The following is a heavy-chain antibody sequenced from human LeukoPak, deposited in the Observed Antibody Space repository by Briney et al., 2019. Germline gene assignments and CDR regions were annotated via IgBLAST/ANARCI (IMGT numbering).Heavy chain of an antibody. Sequence: GGSLRLSCAASGFTFSSYGMHWVRQAPGKGLEWVAVIWYDGSNKYYADSVKGRFTISRDNSKNTLYLQMNSLRAEDTAVYYCARDSKYCSGGSCYYGYYYYYGMDVWGQGTTVTVSS. CDR3: ARDSKYCSGGSCYYGYYYYYGMDV. D-gene: IGHD2-15*01. V-gene: IGHV3-33*01. CDR2: IWYDGSNK. CDR1: GFTFSSYG. J-gene: IGHJ6*02.